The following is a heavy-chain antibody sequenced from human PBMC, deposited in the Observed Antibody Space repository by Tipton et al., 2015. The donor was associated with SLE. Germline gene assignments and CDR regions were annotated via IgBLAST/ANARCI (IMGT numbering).Heavy chain of an antibody. CDR1: GVSISSYH. D-gene: IGHD5-24*01. CDR3: ASTVASIGTSGGMDV. Sequence: TLSLTCKMSGVSISSYHYSWIRQPPGKGLEWIGFIDYGGSTTYNPSLNSRVTLSIDTSKNLLSLNLNSVTAADTAVYYCASTVASIGTSGGMDVWGQGTAVSVSS. V-gene: IGHV4-59*01. J-gene: IGHJ6*02. CDR2: IDYGGST.